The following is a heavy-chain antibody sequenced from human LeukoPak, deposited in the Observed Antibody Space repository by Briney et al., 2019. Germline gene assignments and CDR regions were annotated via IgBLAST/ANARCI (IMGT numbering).Heavy chain of an antibody. CDR3: IADPPGGGYIIDY. D-gene: IGHD5-24*01. Sequence: PGVSQRLSCAASGHLFNIAWMSWARRAPGKGLEWVGRIKGITSCGTTDYAAPVKGRFTISRDDSKNTLYLQMNSLKTEDTAVYYCIADPPGGGYIIDYWGQGALVTVSS. CDR2: IKGITSCGTT. CDR1: GHLFNIAW. V-gene: IGHV3-15*05. J-gene: IGHJ4*02.